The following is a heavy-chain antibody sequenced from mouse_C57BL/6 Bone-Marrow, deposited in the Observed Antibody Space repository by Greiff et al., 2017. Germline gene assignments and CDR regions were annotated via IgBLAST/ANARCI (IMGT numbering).Heavy chain of an antibody. Sequence: EVHLVESGPELVKPGASVKISCKASGYSFTGYYMHWVKQSHGNILDWIGYIYPYNGVSSYNQKFKGKATLTVDKSSSTAYMELRSLTSEDSAVYYCARDERGCELAYWGQGTLVTVSA. V-gene: IGHV1-31*01. J-gene: IGHJ3*01. CDR2: IYPYNGVS. CDR3: ARDERGCELAY. CDR1: GYSFTGYY.